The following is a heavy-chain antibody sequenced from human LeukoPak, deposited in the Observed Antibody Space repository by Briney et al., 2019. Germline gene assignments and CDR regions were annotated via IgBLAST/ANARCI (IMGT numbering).Heavy chain of an antibody. J-gene: IGHJ4*02. CDR2: INAGNGNT. V-gene: IGHV1-3*03. CDR3: ARDGLKGPNDYGDYLDY. CDR1: GYTFTGYY. Sequence: ASVKVSCKASGYTFTGYYMHWVRQAPGQGLEWMGWINAGNGNTKYSQEFQGRVTITRDTSASTAYMELSSLRSEDMAVYYCARDGLKGPNDYGDYLDYWGQGTLVTVSS. D-gene: IGHD4-17*01.